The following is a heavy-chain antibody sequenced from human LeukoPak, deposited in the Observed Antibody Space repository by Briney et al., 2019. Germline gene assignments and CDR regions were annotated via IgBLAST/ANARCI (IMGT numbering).Heavy chain of an antibody. V-gene: IGHV5-51*01. D-gene: IGHD3-10*01. Sequence: GESLKISCKGSGYSFTSYWIGWVRQMPGKGLEWMGIIYPGDSDTRYSPSFQGQVTISADKSISTAYLQWSSLKASDTAMYYCARFSDYYGSGSSGFDPWGQGTLVTVSS. J-gene: IGHJ5*02. CDR3: ARFSDYYGSGSSGFDP. CDR1: GYSFTSYW. CDR2: IYPGDSDT.